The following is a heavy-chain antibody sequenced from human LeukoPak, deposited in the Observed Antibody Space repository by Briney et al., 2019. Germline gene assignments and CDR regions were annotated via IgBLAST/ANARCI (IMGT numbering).Heavy chain of an antibody. Sequence: SETLSLTCTVSGGSISSSSYYWGWIRQPPGKGLEWIGSIYYSGSTYYNPSLKSRVTISVDTSKNQFSLKLSSVTAADTAVYYCARGAGGSYGGHFDYWGQGTLVTVSS. J-gene: IGHJ4*02. CDR1: GGSISSSSYY. CDR2: IYYSGST. D-gene: IGHD1-26*01. CDR3: ARGAGGSYGGHFDY. V-gene: IGHV4-39*07.